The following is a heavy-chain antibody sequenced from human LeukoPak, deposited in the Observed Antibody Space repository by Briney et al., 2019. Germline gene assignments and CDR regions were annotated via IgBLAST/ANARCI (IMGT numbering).Heavy chain of an antibody. V-gene: IGHV3-30*04. CDR1: GFTFSTYA. CDR2: ISYDGSSK. J-gene: IGHJ3*02. D-gene: IGHD3-16*02. Sequence: GGSLRLSCAASGFTFSTYAMHWVRQAPGKGLEWVAVISYDGSSKYYADSVKGRFTISRDNSKNTLYLQMNSLRAEDTAVYYCARAPTRAYDYVWGSYRYFDAFDIWGQGTMVTVSS. CDR3: ARAPTRAYDYVWGSYRYFDAFDI.